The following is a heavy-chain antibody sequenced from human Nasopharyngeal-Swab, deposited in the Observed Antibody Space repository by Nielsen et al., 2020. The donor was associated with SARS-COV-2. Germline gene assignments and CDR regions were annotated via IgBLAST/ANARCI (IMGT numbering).Heavy chain of an antibody. J-gene: IGHJ3*02. CDR3: ARLPMRAASGRGAFDI. CDR1: GYNFATYW. D-gene: IGHD6-13*01. Sequence: KVSCKASGYNFATYWIGWVRQMPGEGLRWMGLIYPGGSDTRYSPSLQGQVTISADRSITTAYLQWSSLKASDTAMYYCARLPMRAASGRGAFDIWGQGTVVTVSS. V-gene: IGHV5-51*01. CDR2: IYPGGSDT.